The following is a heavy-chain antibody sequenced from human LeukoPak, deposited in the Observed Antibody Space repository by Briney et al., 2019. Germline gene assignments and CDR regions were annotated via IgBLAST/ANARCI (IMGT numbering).Heavy chain of an antibody. CDR2: ISSSGSTI. CDR1: GFTFSDYY. CDR3: ARRIAAASPFDP. Sequence: GGSLRLSCAASGFTFSDYYMSWIRQAPGKGLEWVSYISSSGSTIYYADSVKDRFTISRDNAKNSLYLQMNSLRAEDTAVYYCARRIAAASPFDPWGQGTLVTVSS. D-gene: IGHD6-13*01. V-gene: IGHV3-11*01. J-gene: IGHJ5*02.